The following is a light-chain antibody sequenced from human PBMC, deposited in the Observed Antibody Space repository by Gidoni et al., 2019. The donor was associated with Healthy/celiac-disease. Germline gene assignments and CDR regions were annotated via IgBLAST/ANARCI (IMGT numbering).Light chain of an antibody. V-gene: IGKV1-5*03. Sequence: DIQLTQAPSTLSASVGDRVTITCRASQSISSWLAWYQQKPGKAPKLLIYKASSLESRVPSRFSGSGSGTEFTLTISSLQPDDFATYYCQQYNSPGITFGPGTKVDIK. J-gene: IGKJ3*01. CDR3: QQYNSPGIT. CDR1: QSISSW. CDR2: KAS.